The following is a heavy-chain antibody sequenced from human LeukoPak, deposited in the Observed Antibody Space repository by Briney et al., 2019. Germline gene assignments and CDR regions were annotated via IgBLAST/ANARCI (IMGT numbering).Heavy chain of an antibody. J-gene: IGHJ4*02. V-gene: IGHV3-74*01. CDR2: INSDGSST. CDR1: GFTFSSYW. D-gene: IGHD2-2*02. CDR3: ARDTTIVVVPAAIGDFDY. Sequence: PGGSLRLSCAASGFTFSSYWMHWVRQAPGKGLVWVSRINSDGSSTSYADSVKGRFTISRDNAKNTLYLQKNSLRAEDTAVYYCARDTTIVVVPAAIGDFDYWGQGTLVTVSS.